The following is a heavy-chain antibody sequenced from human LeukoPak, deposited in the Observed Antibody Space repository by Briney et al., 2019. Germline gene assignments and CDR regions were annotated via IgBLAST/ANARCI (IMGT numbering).Heavy chain of an antibody. CDR3: ARGYGYYDTSGYFDAFDI. CDR1: GVSISTHY. D-gene: IGHD3-22*01. Sequence: SETLSLTCNVSGVSISTHYWSWIRQSPGKGLEWIGRIYTSGSTNYSPSLKSRVTMSVDTSKNQFSLKLSSVTAADTAVYYCARGYGYYDTSGYFDAFDIWGQGTVVTVSS. J-gene: IGHJ3*02. V-gene: IGHV4-4*07. CDR2: IYTSGST.